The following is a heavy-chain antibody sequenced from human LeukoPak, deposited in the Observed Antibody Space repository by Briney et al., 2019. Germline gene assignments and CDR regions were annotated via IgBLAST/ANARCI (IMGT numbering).Heavy chain of an antibody. J-gene: IGHJ4*02. V-gene: IGHV3-21*01. CDR2: ISSSSSYI. D-gene: IGHD3-3*01. CDR3: ARDSSPSDFWSGYSPYYDY. CDR1: GFTFSSYS. Sequence: GGSLRLSCAACGFTFSSYSINWVRQAPGKGLEWVSSISSSSSYIYYADSVKGRFTTSRDNAKNSLYLQMNSLRAEDTAVYYCARDSSPSDFWSGYSPYYDYWGQGTLVTVSS.